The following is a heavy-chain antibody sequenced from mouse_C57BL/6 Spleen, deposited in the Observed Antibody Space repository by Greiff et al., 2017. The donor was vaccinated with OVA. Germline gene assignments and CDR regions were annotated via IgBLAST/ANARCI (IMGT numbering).Heavy chain of an antibody. J-gene: IGHJ1*03. CDR3: ARDLGDGYYVEYFDV. CDR1: GYSITSGYY. D-gene: IGHD2-3*01. V-gene: IGHV3-6*01. CDR2: ISYDGSN. Sequence: EVQLQQSGPGLVKPSQSLSLTCSVTGYSITSGYYWNWIRQFPGNKLEWMGYISYDGSNNYNPSLKNRISITRDTSKNQFFLKLNSVTTEDTATYYCARDLGDGYYVEYFDVWGTGTTVTVSS.